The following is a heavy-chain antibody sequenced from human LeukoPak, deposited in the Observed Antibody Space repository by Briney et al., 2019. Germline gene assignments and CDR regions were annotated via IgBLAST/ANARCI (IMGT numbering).Heavy chain of an antibody. V-gene: IGHV3-23*01. D-gene: IGHD2-15*01. J-gene: IGHJ4*02. CDR3: AKARFSGYCSGGSCYSVNDY. CDR1: GFTFSSFA. CDR2: ISGSGGST. Sequence: GASLRLSCAASGFTFSSFAMSWVRQAPGKGLEWVSSISGSGGSTYYADSVKGRFTISRDNSKNTLYLQMNSLRAEDTAVYYCAKARFSGYCSGGSCYSVNDYWGQGTLVTVSS.